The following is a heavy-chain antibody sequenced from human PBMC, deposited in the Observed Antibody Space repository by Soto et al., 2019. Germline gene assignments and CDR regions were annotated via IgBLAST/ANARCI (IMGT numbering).Heavy chain of an antibody. D-gene: IGHD3-3*01. Sequence: QVQLVQSGAEVKKPGSSVKVSCKASGGTFSSYAISWVRQAPGQGLEWMGGIISIFGTANYAQKFQGRVKITAEESTSTAYMELISLRSEDTAVYYCARGRSPRPIFGVVITHYYYGMDVWGQETTVTVSS. CDR1: GGTFSSYA. CDR3: ARGRSPRPIFGVVITHYYYGMDV. CDR2: IISIFGTA. V-gene: IGHV1-69*01. J-gene: IGHJ6*02.